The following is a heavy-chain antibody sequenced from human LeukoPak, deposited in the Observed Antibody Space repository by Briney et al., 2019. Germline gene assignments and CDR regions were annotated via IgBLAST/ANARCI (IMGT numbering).Heavy chain of an antibody. CDR3: ARDDSSGYYSTFVY. CDR1: GFTVSSNY. D-gene: IGHD3-22*01. Sequence: GGSLRLSCAASGFTVSSNYRSWVRQAPGKGREGGSDIYSGGSTYYADSVKGRFTSSRDTSKNTLYLQMNSLRAEDTAVYYCARDDSSGYYSTFVYWGPGTLVTVSS. V-gene: IGHV3-66*01. CDR2: IYSGGST. J-gene: IGHJ4*02.